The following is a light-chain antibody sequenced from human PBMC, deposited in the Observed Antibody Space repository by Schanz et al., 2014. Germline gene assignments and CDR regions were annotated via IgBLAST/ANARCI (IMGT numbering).Light chain of an antibody. CDR3: QQYNVYPWT. Sequence: DIQMTQSPSTLSACVGDRVTITCRARQNINSWLAWYQQKPGRAPKLLIYKASSLESGVPSRFSGSGSGTDFTLTISSLQPDDFATYYCQQYNVYPWTFGQGTKVEI. J-gene: IGKJ1*01. CDR2: KAS. CDR1: QNINSW. V-gene: IGKV1-5*03.